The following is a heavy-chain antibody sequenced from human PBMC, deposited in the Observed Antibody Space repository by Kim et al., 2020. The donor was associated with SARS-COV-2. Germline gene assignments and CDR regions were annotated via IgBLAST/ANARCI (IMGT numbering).Heavy chain of an antibody. J-gene: IGHJ5*02. D-gene: IGHD3-10*01. V-gene: IGHV1-18*04. CDR1: GYTFTSYG. CDR3: ARGGLLWFGELFGWFDP. Sequence: ASVKVSCKASGYTFTSYGISWVRQAPGQGLEWMGWISAYNGNTNYAQKLQGRVTMTTDTSTSTAYMELRSLRSDDTAVYYCARGGLLWFGELFGWFDPWGQGTLVTVSS. CDR2: ISAYNGNT.